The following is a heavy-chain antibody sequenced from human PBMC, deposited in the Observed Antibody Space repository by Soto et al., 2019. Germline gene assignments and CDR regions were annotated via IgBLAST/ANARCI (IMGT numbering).Heavy chain of an antibody. CDR3: ARDSSSWYNAFDI. Sequence: SETLSLTCTVSGGSISSGGYYGSWIRQHPGKGLEWIGYIYYSGSTYYNPSLKSRVTISVDTSKNQFSLKLSSVTAADTAVYYCARDSSSWYNAFDIWGQGTMVTVSS. CDR2: IYYSGST. CDR1: GGSISSGGYY. J-gene: IGHJ3*02. V-gene: IGHV4-31*03. D-gene: IGHD6-13*01.